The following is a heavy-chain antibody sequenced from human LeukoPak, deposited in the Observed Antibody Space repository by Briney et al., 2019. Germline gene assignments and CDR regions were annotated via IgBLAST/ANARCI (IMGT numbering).Heavy chain of an antibody. CDR2: ISSSSSYI. Sequence: PGGSLRLSCAASGFTFSSYSMNWVRQAPGKWLEWVSSISSSSSYIYYADSVKGRFTISRDNAKNSLYLQMNSLRAEDTAVYYCARDLSSSTSCYYYWGQGTLVTVSS. CDR3: ARDLSSSTSCYYY. CDR1: GFTFSSYS. J-gene: IGHJ4*02. D-gene: IGHD2-2*01. V-gene: IGHV3-21*01.